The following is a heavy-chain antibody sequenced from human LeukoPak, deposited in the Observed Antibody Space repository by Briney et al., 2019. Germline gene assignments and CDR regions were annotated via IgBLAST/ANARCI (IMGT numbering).Heavy chain of an antibody. D-gene: IGHD3-22*01. Sequence: GGSLRLSCAASGFTFSSYEMNWVRQAPGKGLEWVSYISSGSTIYYADSVKGRFTISRDNAKNSLYLQMNSLRAEDTAVYYCARAPPEYYYDSSGQQVAFDIWGQGTMVTVSS. CDR2: ISSGSTI. J-gene: IGHJ3*02. CDR1: GFTFSSYE. V-gene: IGHV3-48*03. CDR3: ARAPPEYYYDSSGQQVAFDI.